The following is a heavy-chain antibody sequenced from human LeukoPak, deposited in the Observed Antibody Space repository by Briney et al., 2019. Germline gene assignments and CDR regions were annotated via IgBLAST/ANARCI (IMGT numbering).Heavy chain of an antibody. J-gene: IGHJ2*01. CDR2: LYSGSDT. CDR1: GFTVSTNY. D-gene: IGHD3-10*01. Sequence: GGSLTLSCAASGFTVSTNYMNWVRQAPGKGLEWVSLLYSGSDTYYADSVKGRFTISRDSSKNLLSLQMNNLRAEDTAVYYCARVGDHFHWYLDLWGRGTLVTVSS. V-gene: IGHV3-53*01. CDR3: ARVGDHFHWYLDL.